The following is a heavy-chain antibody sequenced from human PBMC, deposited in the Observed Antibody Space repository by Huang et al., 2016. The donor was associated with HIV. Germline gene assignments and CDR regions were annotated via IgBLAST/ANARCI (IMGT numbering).Heavy chain of an antibody. Sequence: QVQLVQSGAEVEKPGASVNLSCKASGFNFLTYALHWVRQAPGQRLEGMGWINGDCLKKYSQKFQGRVTITRDRSASTVYVDFKSLTYEDTAVYYCARDKEAGTPFFDPWGQGTLVTVSS. D-gene: IGHD6-19*01. V-gene: IGHV1-3*01. CDR3: ARDKEAGTPFFDP. J-gene: IGHJ5*02. CDR2: INGDCLK. CDR1: GFNFLTYA.